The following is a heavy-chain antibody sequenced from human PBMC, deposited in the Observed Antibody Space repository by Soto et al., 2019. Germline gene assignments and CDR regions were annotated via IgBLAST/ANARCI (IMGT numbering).Heavy chain of an antibody. CDR1: GFTFSSYG. D-gene: IGHD6-6*01. CDR3: ARGRYSSSHHPSYYFDY. CDR2: IWYDGSNK. Sequence: GGSLRLSCAASGFTFSSYGMHWVRQAPGKGLEWVAVIWYDGSNKYYADSVKGRFTISRDNSKNTLYLQMNSLRAEDTAVYYCARGRYSSSHHPSYYFDYWGQGTLVTVSS. V-gene: IGHV3-33*01. J-gene: IGHJ4*02.